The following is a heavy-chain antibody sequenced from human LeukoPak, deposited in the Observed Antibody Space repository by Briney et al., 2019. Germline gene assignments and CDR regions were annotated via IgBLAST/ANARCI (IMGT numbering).Heavy chain of an antibody. Sequence: ASVKVSCKASGYTFTSYYMHWVRQAPGQGLEWMGIINPSGGSTSYAQKFQGRVTLTRDTSTSTVYMVLSSLRSEDTALYYCARHGSLNHFDYWGQGTLVTVSS. J-gene: IGHJ4*02. V-gene: IGHV1-46*03. D-gene: IGHD2-2*03. CDR2: INPSGGST. CDR1: GYTFTSYY. CDR3: ARHGSLNHFDY.